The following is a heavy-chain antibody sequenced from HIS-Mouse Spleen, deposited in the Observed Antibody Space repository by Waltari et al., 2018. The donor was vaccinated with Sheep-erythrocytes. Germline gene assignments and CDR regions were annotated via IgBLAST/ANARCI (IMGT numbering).Heavy chain of an antibody. CDR2: ISYDGSNK. J-gene: IGHJ3*02. V-gene: IGHV3-30*18. D-gene: IGHD2-8*01. Sequence: QVQLVESGGGVVQPGRSLRLSWAASGFTFSSYGMHWVRQAPGKGLEWVAVISYDGSNKYYADSVKGRFTISRDNSKNTLHLQMNSLRAEDTAVYYCAKGDAMVYDAFDIWGQGTMVTVSS. CDR3: AKGDAMVYDAFDI. CDR1: GFTFSSYG.